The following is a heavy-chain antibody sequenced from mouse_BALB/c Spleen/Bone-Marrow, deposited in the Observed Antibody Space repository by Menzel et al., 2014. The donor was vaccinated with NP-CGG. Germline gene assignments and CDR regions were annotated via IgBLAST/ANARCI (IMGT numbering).Heavy chain of an antibody. V-gene: IGHV5-17*02. CDR3: ARPFYYYFDA. CDR2: ISSGSSTI. D-gene: IGHD1-1*01. Sequence: EVKLQESGGGLVQPGGSRKLSCAASGFTFSSFGMHWVRQAPEKGLEWVAYISSGSSTIYYADTVKGRFTISRDNPKNTLLLQMTSLRSEDTAMYYCARPFYYYFDAWGAGTTVTVSS. J-gene: IGHJ1*01. CDR1: GFTFSSFG.